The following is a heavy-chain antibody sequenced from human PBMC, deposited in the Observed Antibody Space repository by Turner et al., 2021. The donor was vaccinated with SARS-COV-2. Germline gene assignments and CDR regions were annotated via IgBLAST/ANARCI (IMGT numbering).Heavy chain of an antibody. J-gene: IGHJ5*02. D-gene: IGHD3-10*01. CDR1: GGSISHFC. CDR2: VDTGGGT. CDR3: ARDGDLRRNWFDP. V-gene: IGHV4-4*07. Sequence: VQLLVSGLGLVKPSVTLCLTCSVPGGSISHFCWCWSRQPAGKGLEWIGRVDTGGGTNSSPADKRKVTMSVDRSNTQNTLKLLSESPADTAVYYCARDGDLRRNWFDPWGQGTLVTVSS.